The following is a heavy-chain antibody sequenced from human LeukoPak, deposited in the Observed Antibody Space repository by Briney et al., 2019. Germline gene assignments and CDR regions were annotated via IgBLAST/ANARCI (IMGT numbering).Heavy chain of an antibody. CDR1: GFTFSDYY. CDR3: ARAGDSSSWYDGYYYYGMDV. J-gene: IGHJ6*02. Sequence: GGSLRLSCAASGFTFSDYYMSWIRQAPGKGLEWVSYISSSGSTIYYADSVKGRFTISRDNAKNSLYLQINSLRAEDTAVYYCARAGDSSSWYDGYYYYGMDVWGQGTTVTVSS. CDR2: ISSSGSTI. V-gene: IGHV3-11*01. D-gene: IGHD6-13*01.